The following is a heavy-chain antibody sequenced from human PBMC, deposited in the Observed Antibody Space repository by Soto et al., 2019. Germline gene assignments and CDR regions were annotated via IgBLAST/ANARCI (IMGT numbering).Heavy chain of an antibody. CDR3: ARSNGGRNWNDPGMDG. CDR2: IYYSGTT. J-gene: IGHJ6*02. CDR1: GGSISSRSYY. D-gene: IGHD1-20*01. V-gene: IGHV4-39*01. Sequence: KPSETLSLTCTVSGGSISSRSYYWGWIRQPPGKGLEWIGSIYYSGTTYYNPSLKSRVTISVDTSKNQFSLKLSSVTAADTAVYYCARSNGGRNWNDPGMDGWGQGTTVTVSS.